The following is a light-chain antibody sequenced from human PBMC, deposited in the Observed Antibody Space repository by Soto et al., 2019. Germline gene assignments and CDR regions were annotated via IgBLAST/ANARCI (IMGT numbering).Light chain of an antibody. V-gene: IGKV3-20*01. CDR2: AAS. J-gene: IGKJ1*01. CDR3: QQYGSSPET. CDR1: QSVSNNY. Sequence: EIVLTQSPGTLSLSPGERATLSCRASQSVSNNYLAWYQQKPGQAPRLLIYAASSRATGIPDRFSGSGSGTDFTLTISRLEPEDFAVYYCQQYGSSPETFGQGSKVEIK.